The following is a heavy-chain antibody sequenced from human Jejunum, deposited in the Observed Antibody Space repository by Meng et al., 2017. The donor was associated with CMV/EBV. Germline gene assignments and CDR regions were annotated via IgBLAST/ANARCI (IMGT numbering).Heavy chain of an antibody. Sequence: LACTVSTGSISRSTYYWNWLRQPPGKGLEWIGSIYYSGSAYYNPSLKGRVALSLDTSKNQFSLTVSSVTAADTAIYYCARDTAGGLYWGQGTLVTVSS. CDR1: TGSISRSTYY. CDR2: IYYSGSA. V-gene: IGHV4-39*07. D-gene: IGHD2-8*02. J-gene: IGHJ4*02. CDR3: ARDTAGGLY.